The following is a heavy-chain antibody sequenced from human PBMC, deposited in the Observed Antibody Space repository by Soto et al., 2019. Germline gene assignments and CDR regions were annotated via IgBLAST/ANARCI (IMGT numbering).Heavy chain of an antibody. CDR1: GGSISSGGYY. CDR2: IDYSGIT. Sequence: QVQLQESGPGLVKPSQTLSLTCTVSGGSISSGGYYWSWIRQHPGKGLEWIGYIDYSGITYYNPAPKGRVTISVDTSKNQFSLKLSSVTAADTAVYYCARSTGEHAREYFQHWGQGTLVTVSS. J-gene: IGHJ1*01. D-gene: IGHD7-27*01. V-gene: IGHV4-31*03. CDR3: ARSTGEHAREYFQH.